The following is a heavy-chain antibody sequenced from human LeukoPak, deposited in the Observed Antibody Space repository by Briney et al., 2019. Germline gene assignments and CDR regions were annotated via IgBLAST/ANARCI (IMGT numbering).Heavy chain of an antibody. J-gene: IGHJ4*02. CDR2: INHSGST. Sequence: SETLSLTCAVYGGSFSGYYWSWICQPPGKGLEWIGEINHSGSTNYNPSLKSRVTISVDTSKNQFSLKLSSVTAADTAVYYCARGELGYCSGGSCDFDYWGQGTLVTVSS. CDR1: GGSFSGYY. D-gene: IGHD2-15*01. V-gene: IGHV4-34*01. CDR3: ARGELGYCSGGSCDFDY.